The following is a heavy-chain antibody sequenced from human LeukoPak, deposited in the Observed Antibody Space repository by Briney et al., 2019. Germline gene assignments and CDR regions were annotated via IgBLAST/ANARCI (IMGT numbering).Heavy chain of an antibody. V-gene: IGHV4-34*01. J-gene: IGHJ4*02. Sequence: PSETLSLTCAVYGGSFSGYYWSWIRQPPGKGLEWIGEINHSGSTNYNPSLKSRVTISVDTSKNQFSLKLSSVTAADTAVYYCARLGCWPYRRCPIDYWGQGTLVTVSS. CDR1: GGSFSGYY. D-gene: IGHD2-8*02. CDR3: ARLGCWPYRRCPIDY. CDR2: INHSGST.